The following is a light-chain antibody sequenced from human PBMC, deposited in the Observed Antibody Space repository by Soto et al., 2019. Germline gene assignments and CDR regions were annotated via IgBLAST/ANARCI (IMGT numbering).Light chain of an antibody. CDR2: GNS. CDR1: SSHIGAGYD. V-gene: IGLV1-40*01. CDR3: QSYDSSLSGVV. J-gene: IGLJ2*01. Sequence: QSVLTQPPSVSGAPGQRVTISCTGSSSHIGAGYDVHWYRQLPGTAPKLLIYGNSNRPSGVPDRFSGSKSGTSASLAITGLQAKDEADYYCQSYDSSLSGVVFGGGTKLTVL.